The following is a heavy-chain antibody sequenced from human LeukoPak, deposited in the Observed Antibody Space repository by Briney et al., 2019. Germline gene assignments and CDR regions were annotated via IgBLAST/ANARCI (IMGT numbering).Heavy chain of an antibody. J-gene: IGHJ5*02. CDR1: GYTLTELS. CDR2: FDPEDGEK. D-gene: IGHD3-9*01. CDR3: AILLEDHAILPGSAKDL. V-gene: IGHV1-24*01. Sequence: GASVKVSCKVSGYTLTELSMHWVRQAPGKGLEWMGGFDPEDGEKIYTQKFQGRVTMTEDTSTDTAYMELSSLRSEDTAVYYRAILLEDHAILPGSAKDLWGQGTLVTVSS.